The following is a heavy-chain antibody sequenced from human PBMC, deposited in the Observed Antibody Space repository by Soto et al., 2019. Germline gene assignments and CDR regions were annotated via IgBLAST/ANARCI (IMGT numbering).Heavy chain of an antibody. J-gene: IGHJ3*02. CDR1: GFTFSSYA. Sequence: LRLSCAASGFTFSSYAMSWVRQAPGKGLEWVSAISGSGGSTYYADSVKGRFTISRDNSKNTLYLQMNSLRAEDTAVYYCAKVRPGYCSGGSCDDAFDIWGQGTMVTVSS. V-gene: IGHV3-23*01. D-gene: IGHD2-15*01. CDR2: ISGSGGST. CDR3: AKVRPGYCSGGSCDDAFDI.